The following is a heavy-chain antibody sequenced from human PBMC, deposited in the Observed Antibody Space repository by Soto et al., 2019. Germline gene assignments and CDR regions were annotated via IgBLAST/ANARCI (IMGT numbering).Heavy chain of an antibody. V-gene: IGHV4-31*03. CDR1: GDSISSGGYY. J-gene: IGHJ4*02. CDR3: ASTYYTGSSGPFDY. Sequence: QVQLQESGPGLVKPSQTQSLTCTVSGDSISSGGYYWSWIRQHPGKGLEWIGYIYYSGTTYYNPSLESRVTISADTSENQFSLKVNSVTVADTAVYYCASTYYTGSSGPFDYWGQGTLVTVSS. CDR2: IYYSGTT. D-gene: IGHD3-22*01.